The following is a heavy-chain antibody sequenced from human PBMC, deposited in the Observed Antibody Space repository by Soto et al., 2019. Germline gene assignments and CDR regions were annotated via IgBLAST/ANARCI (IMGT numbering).Heavy chain of an antibody. CDR3: ARVAITFGGVIATPNYFDY. D-gene: IGHD3-16*02. CDR1: GGSISSGGYY. CDR2: IYYSGST. V-gene: IGHV4-31*03. Sequence: QVQLQESGPGLVKPSQTLSLTCTVSGGSISSGGYYWSWIRQHPGKGLEWIGYIYYSGSTYYNPSLKSRVTISVDPAKNQFSLKLSSVTAADTVVYYCARVAITFGGVIATPNYFDYWGQGTLVTVSS. J-gene: IGHJ4*02.